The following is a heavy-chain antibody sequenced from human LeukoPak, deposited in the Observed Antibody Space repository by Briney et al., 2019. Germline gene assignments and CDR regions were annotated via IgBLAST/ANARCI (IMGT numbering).Heavy chain of an antibody. Sequence: GGSLRLSCAASGFTFNRNAMSWVRQAPGKGLEWVSRIDERGDKTLYADSVKGRFTISRDNAKNMVHLQMSSLTGEDTALYYCVRRGDASTGWGDHDYWGQGALVTVSS. CDR1: GFTFNRNA. CDR2: IDERGDKT. J-gene: IGHJ4*02. V-gene: IGHV3-23*01. CDR3: VRRGDASTGWGDHDY. D-gene: IGHD6-19*01.